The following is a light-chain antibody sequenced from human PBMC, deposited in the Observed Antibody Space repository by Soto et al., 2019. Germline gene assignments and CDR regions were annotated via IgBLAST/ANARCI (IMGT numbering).Light chain of an antibody. J-gene: IGKJ4*01. CDR1: QSLGNS. Sequence: EIVLTQSPATLSLSPGERVTLSCRASQSLGNSLAWYQQKPGQAPRLLIYDAASRATGIPARFSGSGSGTDFTLAITSLEPEDFALYYCQHCANWPTFGGGTKVQIK. CDR2: DAA. V-gene: IGKV3-11*01. CDR3: QHCANWPT.